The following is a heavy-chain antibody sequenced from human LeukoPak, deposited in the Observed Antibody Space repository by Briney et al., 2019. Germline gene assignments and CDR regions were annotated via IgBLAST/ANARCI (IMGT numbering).Heavy chain of an antibody. J-gene: IGHJ6*02. Sequence: PGRSLRLSCAASGFTFSSYGMHWVRQAPGKGLEWVAVISYDGSNKYYADSVKGRFTISRDNSKNTLYLQMNSLRAEDTAVYYCAKFPPSSIMVQGYGMDVWGQGTTVTVSS. CDR2: ISYDGSNK. V-gene: IGHV3-30*18. CDR3: AKFPPSSIMVQGYGMDV. D-gene: IGHD3-10*01. CDR1: GFTFSSYG.